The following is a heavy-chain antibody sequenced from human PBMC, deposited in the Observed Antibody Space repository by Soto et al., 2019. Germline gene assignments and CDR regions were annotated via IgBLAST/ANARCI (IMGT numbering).Heavy chain of an antibody. J-gene: IGHJ4*02. V-gene: IGHV4-31*03. CDR2: IYYSGST. Sequence: SETLSLTCTVSGGSINSGGYYWSWIRQHPGKGLEWIGYIYYSGSTYYNPSLKSRVTISVDTSKNQFSLKLTSVTAADTAVYFCARAKTIFGIINVFDYWGQGTLVTVSS. CDR1: GGSINSGGYY. D-gene: IGHD3-3*01. CDR3: ARAKTIFGIINVFDY.